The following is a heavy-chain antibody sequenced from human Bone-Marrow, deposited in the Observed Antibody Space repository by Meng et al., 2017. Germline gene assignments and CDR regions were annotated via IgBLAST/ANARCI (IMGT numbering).Heavy chain of an antibody. CDR3: AKDLRSDYNHYYYGMDV. CDR2: ISGSGGST. Sequence: GGSLRLSCAASGFTVSSNYMSWVRQAPGKGLEWVSAISGSGGSTYYADSVKGRLTISRDNSKNTLYLQMNSLRAEDTAVYYCAKDLRSDYNHYYYGMDVWGQGTTVTVSS. D-gene: IGHD4-11*01. J-gene: IGHJ6*02. CDR1: GFTVSSNY. V-gene: IGHV3-23*01.